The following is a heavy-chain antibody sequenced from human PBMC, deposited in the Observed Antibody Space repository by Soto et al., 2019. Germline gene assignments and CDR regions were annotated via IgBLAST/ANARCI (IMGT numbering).Heavy chain of an antibody. Sequence: SETLSLTCAVYGGSFSGYYWSWIRQPPGKGLEWIGEINHSGSTNYNPSLKSRVTISVDTSKNQFSLKLSSVTAADTAMYYCARGGAGSGSIRSFDHWGQGTLVTVSS. CDR2: INHSGST. CDR1: GGSFSGYY. CDR3: ARGGAGSGSIRSFDH. V-gene: IGHV4-34*01. D-gene: IGHD6-19*01. J-gene: IGHJ4*02.